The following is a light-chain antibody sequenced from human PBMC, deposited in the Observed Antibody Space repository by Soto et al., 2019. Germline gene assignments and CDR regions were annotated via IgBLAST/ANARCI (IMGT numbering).Light chain of an antibody. CDR1: QRSSTY. V-gene: IGKV3-11*01. J-gene: IGKJ4*01. CDR3: QQRYVWLT. CDR2: DAS. Sequence: EIVLTQSPATLSLSPGERATLSCRAGQRSSTYLAWYQQKSGQAPRLLIYDASNSSTVTPARFSGSGSGTGFTLPISSLEPEDSAVYYCQQRYVWLTFGGGTKVDI.